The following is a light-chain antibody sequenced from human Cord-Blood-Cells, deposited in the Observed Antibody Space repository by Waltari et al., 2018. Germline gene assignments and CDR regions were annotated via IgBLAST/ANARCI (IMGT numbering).Light chain of an antibody. CDR1: QSISSW. CDR2: KAS. J-gene: IGKJ1*01. V-gene: IGKV1-5*03. CDR3: QQYNSYSWT. Sequence: DIQMTQSHSTLSASVGDRVTITCRASQSISSWLAWYQQKPGKAPKLLIYKASSLESGVPSRFSCSGSWTEFTLTISSLQPDDFATYYCQQYNSYSWTFGQGTKVEIK.